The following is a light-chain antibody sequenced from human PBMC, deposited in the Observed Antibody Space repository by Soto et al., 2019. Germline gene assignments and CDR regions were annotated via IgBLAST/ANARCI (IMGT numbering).Light chain of an antibody. CDR3: SSDAGSNGLV. J-gene: IGLJ7*01. CDR1: SSDVGGYNY. Sequence: QSALTQPPSASGSPGQSVTISCTGTSSDVGGYNYVSWYQHHPGKAPKLMIYEVSKRPSGVPDRFSGSKSGNTASLTVSGLQAEDEADYCCSSDAGSNGLVFGGGTQLTVL. CDR2: EVS. V-gene: IGLV2-8*01.